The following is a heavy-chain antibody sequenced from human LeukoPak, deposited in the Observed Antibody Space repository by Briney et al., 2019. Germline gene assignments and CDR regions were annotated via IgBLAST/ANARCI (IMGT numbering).Heavy chain of an antibody. D-gene: IGHD3-16*01. CDR1: GFTFSSYW. CDR3: GRAHSYNYGDY. V-gene: IGHV3-74*01. CDR2: INSDGSST. Sequence: PGGSLRLSCAASGFTFSSYWMHWVRQGPGKGLVWVSRINSDGSSTTYADSVKGRFTMSRDNAKNTVFLQMNSLRADDTAVYYCGRAHSYNYGDYWGQGILVTVSS. J-gene: IGHJ4*02.